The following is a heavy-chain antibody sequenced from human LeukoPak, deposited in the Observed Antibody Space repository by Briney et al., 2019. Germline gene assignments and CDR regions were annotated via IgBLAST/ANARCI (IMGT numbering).Heavy chain of an antibody. Sequence: GGSLRLSCAASGFTFSSYAMHWVRQAPGKGLEWVAVISYDGSNKYYADSVKGRFTISRDNSKNTPYLQMNSLRAEDTAVYYCATYDSSGYYDYYFDYWGQGTLVTVSS. J-gene: IGHJ4*02. V-gene: IGHV3-30-3*01. CDR3: ATYDSSGYYDYYFDY. D-gene: IGHD3-22*01. CDR1: GFTFSSYA. CDR2: ISYDGSNK.